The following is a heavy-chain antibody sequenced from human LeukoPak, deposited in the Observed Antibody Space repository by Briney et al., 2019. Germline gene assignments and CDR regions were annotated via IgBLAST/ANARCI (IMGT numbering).Heavy chain of an antibody. D-gene: IGHD6-6*01. J-gene: IGHJ4*02. Sequence: SETLSLTCAVYGGSFSGYYWSWIRQPPGKGLEWIGEINHSGSTNYNPSLKSRVTISVDTSKNQFSLKLSSVTAADAAVYYCARGLAAPDYWDKGTLVTVSS. CDR2: INHSGST. CDR3: ARGLAAPDY. CDR1: GGSFSGYY. V-gene: IGHV4-34*01.